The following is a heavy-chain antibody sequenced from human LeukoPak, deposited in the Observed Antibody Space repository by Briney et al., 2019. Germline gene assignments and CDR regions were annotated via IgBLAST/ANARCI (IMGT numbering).Heavy chain of an antibody. Sequence: GGSLRLSYAGSGLTLRRYGMTWVRQAPGKGLEWVSSISGNGGVTTYADSVKGRFTRSRDNSRNTLYLQMASLRAEDTAVYYCAKDPNGDYIGAFDAWGQGTMVTVSS. V-gene: IGHV3-23*01. CDR2: ISGNGGVT. CDR3: AKDPNGDYIGAFDA. D-gene: IGHD2-8*01. J-gene: IGHJ3*01. CDR1: GLTLRRYG.